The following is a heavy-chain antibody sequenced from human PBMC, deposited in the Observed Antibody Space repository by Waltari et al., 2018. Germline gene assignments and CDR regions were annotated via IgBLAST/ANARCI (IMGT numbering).Heavy chain of an antibody. CDR3: ATPGSGWLAPIDY. CDR2: LYYSGTT. Sequence: GYLYYSGTTNYNPSLKSRVTISVDTSKNQFSLKLNSVTAADTAVYYCATPGSGWLAPIDYWGQGALVTVSS. J-gene: IGHJ4*02. D-gene: IGHD6-19*01. V-gene: IGHV4-59*03.